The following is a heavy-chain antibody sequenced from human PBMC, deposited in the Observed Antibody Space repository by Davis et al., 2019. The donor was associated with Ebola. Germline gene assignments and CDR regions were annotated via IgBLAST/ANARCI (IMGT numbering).Heavy chain of an antibody. CDR3: AKGPETGRFEY. J-gene: IGHJ4*02. V-gene: IGHV3-23*01. CDR1: GFTFSSYA. CDR2: IAGSGGST. D-gene: IGHD1-1*01. Sequence: GESLKISCAASGFTFSSYAMSWVRQAPGKGLEWVSAIAGSGGSTYHADSVKGRFTISRDNSKNTLYLQMKSLRAEDTAVYYCAKGPETGRFEYWGQGTLVTVSA.